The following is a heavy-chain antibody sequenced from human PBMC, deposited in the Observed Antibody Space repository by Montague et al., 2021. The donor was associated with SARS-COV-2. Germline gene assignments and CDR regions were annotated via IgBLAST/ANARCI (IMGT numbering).Heavy chain of an antibody. Sequence: SETLSLTCTVSGGSISSYYWSWIRQPPGKGLEWIGYIYYSGSTXXXPSXXXPVTISVDTSKSQFSLKLSSVTAADTAVYYCARGPHYDILTSYYKDGMDVWGQGTTVTVSS. V-gene: IGHV4-59*08. D-gene: IGHD3-9*01. J-gene: IGHJ6*02. CDR1: GGSISSYY. CDR3: ARGPHYDILTSYYKDGMDV. CDR2: IYYSGST.